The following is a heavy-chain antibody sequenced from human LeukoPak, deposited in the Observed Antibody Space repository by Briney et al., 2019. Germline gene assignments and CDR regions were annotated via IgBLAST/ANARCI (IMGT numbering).Heavy chain of an antibody. CDR3: ASSFCSTSCYRRSWFDP. Sequence: SETLSLTCTVSGGSISSSSYYWGWIRQPPGKGLEWIGSIYYSGSTYYSPSLKSRVTISVDTSKNQLSLKLSSVTAADTAVYYCASSFCSTSCYRRSWFDPWGQGTLVTVSS. CDR1: GGSISSSSYY. CDR2: IYYSGST. J-gene: IGHJ5*02. D-gene: IGHD2-2*01. V-gene: IGHV4-39*01.